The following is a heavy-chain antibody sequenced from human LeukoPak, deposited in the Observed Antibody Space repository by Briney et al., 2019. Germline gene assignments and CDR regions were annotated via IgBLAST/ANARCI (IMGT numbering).Heavy chain of an antibody. D-gene: IGHD4-17*01. J-gene: IGHJ2*01. CDR1: GYTFTSYD. CDR3: ARGYGDYWYFDL. V-gene: IGHV1-8*03. CDR2: MNPNGGNT. Sequence: ASVKVSCKASGYTFTSYDINWVRQATGQGLEWMGWMNPNGGNTGYAQKFQGRVTITRNTSISTAYMELSSLRSEDTAVYYCARGYGDYWYFDLWGRGTLVTVSS.